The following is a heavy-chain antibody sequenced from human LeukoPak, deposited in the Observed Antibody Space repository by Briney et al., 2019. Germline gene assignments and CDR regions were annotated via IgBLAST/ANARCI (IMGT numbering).Heavy chain of an antibody. CDR3: ARAPGSSSWLFDY. CDR1: GGSISSYY. CDR2: IYYSGST. D-gene: IGHD6-13*01. V-gene: IGHV4-59*01. J-gene: IGHJ4*02. Sequence: SETLSLTCTVSGGSISSYYWSWIRQPPGKGLEWIGYIYYSGSTNYNPSLKSRVTISVDTSKNQFSLKLSSVTAADTAVYYCARAPGSSSWLFDYWGQGTLVTVSS.